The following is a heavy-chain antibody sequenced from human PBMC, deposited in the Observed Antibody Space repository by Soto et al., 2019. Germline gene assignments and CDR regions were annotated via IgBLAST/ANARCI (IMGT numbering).Heavy chain of an antibody. J-gene: IGHJ5*02. V-gene: IGHV1-2*02. Sequence: QVQLVQSGAEVKKPGASVKVSCKASGYTFSDYYVNWVRRAPGQGLEWMGWINPNNGVTNYAQRLQGRVTMTRDTSISTVYMDLSRLRSDDTAIYYCARGALTVANWFDPWGQGTQVTVSS. CDR3: ARGALTVANWFDP. CDR1: GYTFSDYY. D-gene: IGHD6-19*01. CDR2: INPNNGVT.